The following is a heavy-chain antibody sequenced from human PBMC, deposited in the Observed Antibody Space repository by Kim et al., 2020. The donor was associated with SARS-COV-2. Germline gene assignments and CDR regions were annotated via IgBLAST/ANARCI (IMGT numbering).Heavy chain of an antibody. Sequence: KYYVDSLKGRFTMSRDNAANSLDLQRNSLRAEDTDVYYCGRASECGTVDYWGQGTLVTVSS. J-gene: IGHJ4*02. D-gene: IGHD2-15*01. V-gene: IGHV3-7*01. CDR2: K. CDR3: GRASECGTVDY.